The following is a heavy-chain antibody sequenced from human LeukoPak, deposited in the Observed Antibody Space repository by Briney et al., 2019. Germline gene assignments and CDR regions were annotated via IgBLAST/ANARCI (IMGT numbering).Heavy chain of an antibody. Sequence: PSGTLSLTCTVSGGSLSSGSSYWGWIRQPPGKGLEWIGSIYYSGSTYYNPSLKSRVTISVDTSKNQFSPKLRSVTAADTAVYYCARLLRSGSYRWFDPWGQGTLVTVSS. V-gene: IGHV4-39*01. CDR1: GGSLSSGSSY. J-gene: IGHJ5*02. D-gene: IGHD3-10*01. CDR3: ARLLRSGSYRWFDP. CDR2: IYYSGST.